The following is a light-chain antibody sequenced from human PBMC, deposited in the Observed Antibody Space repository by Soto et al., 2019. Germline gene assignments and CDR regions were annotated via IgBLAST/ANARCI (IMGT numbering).Light chain of an antibody. CDR3: SSYTSGSTLGGLM. Sequence: QSALTQPASVSGSPGQSITISCTGTSSDVGGYDYVSWYQQHPGKAPKLMIYAVSNRPSGVSNRFSGSKSGNTASLTISGLQAEDEADYYCSSYTSGSTLGGLMFGGGTQLTVL. J-gene: IGLJ3*02. CDR1: SSDVGGYDY. V-gene: IGLV2-14*01. CDR2: AVS.